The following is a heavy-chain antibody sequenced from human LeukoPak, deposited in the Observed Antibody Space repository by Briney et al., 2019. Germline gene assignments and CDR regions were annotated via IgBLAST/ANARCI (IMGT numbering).Heavy chain of an antibody. D-gene: IGHD2-2*01. CDR2: INHFGST. J-gene: IGHJ5*02. CDR1: GGSISGGTYY. V-gene: IGHV4-61*10. CDR3: ARVEEGGYCSSTSCYGGYNWFDP. Sequence: SETLSLTCTVSGGSISGGTYYWSWIRQPAGKGLEWIGEINHFGSTNYNPSLKSRVTISVDTSKNQFSLKLSSVTAADTAVYYCARVEEGGYCSSTSCYGGYNWFDPWGQGTLVTVSS.